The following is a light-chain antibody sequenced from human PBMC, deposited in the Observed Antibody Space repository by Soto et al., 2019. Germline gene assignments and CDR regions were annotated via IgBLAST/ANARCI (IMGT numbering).Light chain of an antibody. CDR3: QQYNNWPIT. Sequence: EIVLTQSPVTLSLSPGERATLSCRASQSVSSYLAWYQQKPGQAPRLLIYDASNRATGIPARFSGSGSGTDFTLTISSLEPEDFAVYYCQQYNNWPITFGQGTRLEI. V-gene: IGKV3-11*01. CDR2: DAS. J-gene: IGKJ5*01. CDR1: QSVSSY.